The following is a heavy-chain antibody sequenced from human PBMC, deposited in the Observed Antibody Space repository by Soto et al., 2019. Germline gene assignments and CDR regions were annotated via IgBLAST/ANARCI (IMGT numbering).Heavy chain of an antibody. CDR2: IYPGDSGT. D-gene: IGHD6-19*01. CDR1: GYSFTSYW. Sequence: GESLKISCKGSGYSFTSYWIGWVRQMPGKGLEWMGIIYPGDSGTRYSPSFQGQVTISADKSISTAYLQWSSLKASDTAMYYCARQRVAVAGIDAFDIWGQGTMVTVSS. J-gene: IGHJ3*02. V-gene: IGHV5-51*01. CDR3: ARQRVAVAGIDAFDI.